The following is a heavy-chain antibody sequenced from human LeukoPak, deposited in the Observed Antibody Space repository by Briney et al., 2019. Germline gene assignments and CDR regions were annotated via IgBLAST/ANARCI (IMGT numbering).Heavy chain of an antibody. J-gene: IGHJ4*02. CDR2: ISWNSGSI. CDR1: GFTFDDYA. D-gene: IGHD3-22*01. Sequence: GGSLRLSCAASGFTFDDYAMHWVRQAPGKGLEWVSGISWNSGSIGYADSVKGRFTISRDNAKNSLYLQMNSLRAEDTALYYCAKDIVPDGSGPDYWGQGTLVTVSS. V-gene: IGHV3-9*01. CDR3: AKDIVPDGSGPDY.